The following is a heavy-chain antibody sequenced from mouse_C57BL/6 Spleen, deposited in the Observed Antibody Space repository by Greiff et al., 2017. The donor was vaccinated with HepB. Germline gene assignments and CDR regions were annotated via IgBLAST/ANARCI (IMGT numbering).Heavy chain of an antibody. J-gene: IGHJ2*01. CDR1: GFTFSSYA. Sequence: EVKLMESGGGLVKPGGSLKLSCAASGFTFSSYAMSWVRQTPEKRLEWVATISDGGSYTYYPDNVKGRFTISRDNAKNNLYLQMSHLKSEDTAMYYCARGGTTLPDYWGQGTTLTVSS. CDR3: ARGGTTLPDY. V-gene: IGHV5-4*03. CDR2: ISDGGSYT. D-gene: IGHD2-13*01.